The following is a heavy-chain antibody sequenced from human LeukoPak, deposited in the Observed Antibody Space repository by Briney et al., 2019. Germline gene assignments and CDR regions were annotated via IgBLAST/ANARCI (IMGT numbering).Heavy chain of an antibody. CDR1: GYTFTSYG. J-gene: IGHJ4*02. CDR2: INPNNGGT. Sequence: PEASVKVSCKASGYTFTSYGISWVRQAPGQGLEWMGWINPNNGGTNYAQKFQGRVTMTRGTSISTAYMELSRLTSDDTAVYYCARGSSSWYVGPPLDYWGQGTLVTVSS. D-gene: IGHD6-13*01. V-gene: IGHV1-2*02. CDR3: ARGSSSWYVGPPLDY.